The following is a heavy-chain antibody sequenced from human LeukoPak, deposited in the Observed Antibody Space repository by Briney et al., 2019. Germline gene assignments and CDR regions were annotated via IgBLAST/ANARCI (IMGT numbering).Heavy chain of an antibody. CDR3: AREVAVAGSFYFDY. D-gene: IGHD6-19*01. V-gene: IGHV4-31*03. J-gene: IGHJ4*02. CDR1: GDSIRSSYYY. Sequence: KSSETLSLTCTVSGDSIRSSYYYWGWIRQHPGKGLEWIGYIYYSGSTYYNPSLKSRVTISVDTSKNQFSLKLSSVTAADTAVYYCAREVAVAGSFYFDYWGQGTLVTVSS. CDR2: IYYSGST.